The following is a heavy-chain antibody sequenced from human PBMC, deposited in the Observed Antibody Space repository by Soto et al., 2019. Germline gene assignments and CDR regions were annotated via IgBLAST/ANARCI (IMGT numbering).Heavy chain of an antibody. CDR3: ARAFVCVIAVAGADAFDI. D-gene: IGHD6-19*01. CDR1: ADSVSRNSAA. V-gene: IGHV6-1*01. CDR2: TYYRSKWYN. Sequence: QVQLQQSGPGLVKPSQTLSLTCAISADSVSRNSAAWNWIRQPPSIVLEWLERTYYRSKWYNDYAVPWERRITIDPDTSKHPFSLQLNSVTLEDAAVYYCARAFVCVIAVAGADAFDIWGQGTMVPVSS. J-gene: IGHJ3*02.